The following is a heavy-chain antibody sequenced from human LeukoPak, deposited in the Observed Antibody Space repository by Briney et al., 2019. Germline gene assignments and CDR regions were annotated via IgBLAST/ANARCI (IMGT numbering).Heavy chain of an antibody. CDR1: GGSISNYF. J-gene: IGHJ4*02. V-gene: IGHV4-4*09. CDR3: ARRQTFFDY. CDR2: IYASGTYASGST. Sequence: SETLSLTCTVSGGSISNYFWSWIRQPPGKGLEWIGYIYASGTYASGSTNYNPSLKSRVTISVDTSKSQFSLKLSSVTAADTAVYYCARRQTFFDYWGQETLVTVSS.